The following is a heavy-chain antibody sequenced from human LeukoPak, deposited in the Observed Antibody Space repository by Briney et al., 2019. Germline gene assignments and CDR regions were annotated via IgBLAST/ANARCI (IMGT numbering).Heavy chain of an antibody. J-gene: IGHJ4*02. CDR1: GFTVNGNY. Sequence: GGSLRLSCAASGFTVNGNYMTWVRQAPGKGLEWVSIIYSGGSTYYADSVKGRFTISRDNSKNTLYLQMNSLRAEDTAVYYCARGHHYDSGSSFDYWGQGTLVTVSS. CDR2: IYSGGST. CDR3: ARGHHYDSGSSFDY. V-gene: IGHV3-53*01. D-gene: IGHD3-10*01.